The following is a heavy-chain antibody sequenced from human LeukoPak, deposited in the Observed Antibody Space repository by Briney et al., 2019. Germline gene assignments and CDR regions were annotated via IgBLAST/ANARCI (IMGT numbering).Heavy chain of an antibody. J-gene: IGHJ4*02. CDR2: ISGSGTTI. CDR3: ARVSIFAVVSLDS. V-gene: IGHV3-48*03. CDR1: GFSFSSYE. D-gene: IGHD3-3*01. Sequence: GGSLRLSCAASGFSFSSYEMNWVRQPPGKGLECLSYISGSGTTIYYPDSVKGRFTISRDNAKNSLYLQMNNLTAEDTAVYYCARVSIFAVVSLDSWGQGALVTVSS.